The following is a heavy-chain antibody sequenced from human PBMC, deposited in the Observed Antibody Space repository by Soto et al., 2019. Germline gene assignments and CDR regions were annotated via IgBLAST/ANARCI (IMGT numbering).Heavy chain of an antibody. Sequence: SETLSLTCTVSGGSISSYRWSWIRQPAGKGLEWIGRLNNYGNTHYNPYLKSRVTVSVDTSRNQFFLTLRSVSAADSAVSHCGREGGETCDYEASWGQGTPVTVSS. V-gene: IGHV4-4*07. CDR1: GGSISSYR. CDR2: LNNYGNT. D-gene: IGHD4-17*01. J-gene: IGHJ5*02. CDR3: GREGGETCDYEAS.